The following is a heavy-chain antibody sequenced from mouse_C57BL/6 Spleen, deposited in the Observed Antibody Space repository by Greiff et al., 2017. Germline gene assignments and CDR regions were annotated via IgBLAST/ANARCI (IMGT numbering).Heavy chain of an antibody. CDR2: ISYDGSN. CDR1: GYSITSGYY. D-gene: IGHD2-4*01. V-gene: IGHV3-6*01. J-gene: IGHJ1*03. Sequence: EVKLQESGPGLVKPSQSLSLTCSVTGYSITSGYYWNWIRQFPGNKLEWMGYISYDGSNNYNPSLKNRISITRDTSKNQFFLKLNSVTTEDTATYYCARGDYGGYFDVWGTGTTVTVSS. CDR3: ARGDYGGYFDV.